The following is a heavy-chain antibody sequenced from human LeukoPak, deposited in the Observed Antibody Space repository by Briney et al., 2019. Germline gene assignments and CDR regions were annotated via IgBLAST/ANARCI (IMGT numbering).Heavy chain of an antibody. D-gene: IGHD3-16*02. CDR2: INPNSGGT. CDR3: ARSPTYDYVWGSYRPTTPSNWFDP. Sequence: ASVKVSCKASGYTFTGYYMHWVRQAPGQGLEWMGWINPNSGGTNYAQKFQGRVTMTRDTSISTAYMELSRLRSDDTAVHYCARSPTYDYVWGSYRPTTPSNWFDPWGQGTLVTVSS. V-gene: IGHV1-2*02. J-gene: IGHJ5*02. CDR1: GYTFTGYY.